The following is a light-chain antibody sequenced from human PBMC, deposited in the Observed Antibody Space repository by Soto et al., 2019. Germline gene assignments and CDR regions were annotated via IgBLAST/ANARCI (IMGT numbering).Light chain of an antibody. Sequence: DIQMTQSPSSLSASVGDRVTINCQASQDIKNYLNWYQQKPGKAPKLLIYDASNLEAGVPSRFSGRRSETDFTFTITSLQPEDFATYYSQQSSSLAHCTFGGGNNVEIE. CDR1: QDIKNY. V-gene: IGKV1-33*01. CDR3: QQSSSLAHCT. CDR2: DAS. J-gene: IGKJ4*01.